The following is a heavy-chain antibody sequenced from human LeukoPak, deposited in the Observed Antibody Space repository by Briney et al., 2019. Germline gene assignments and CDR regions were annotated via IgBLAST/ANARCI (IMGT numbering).Heavy chain of an antibody. CDR3: ARSCGGDCYYYFDY. Sequence: SQALSLACTVSGGSISSGGYYWSWIRQHPGKGLEWIGYIYYSGSTYYNPSLKSRVTISVDTSKNQFSLKLSSVTAADTAVYYCARSCGGDCYYYFDYWGQGTLVTVSS. CDR2: IYYSGST. CDR1: GGSISSGGYY. D-gene: IGHD2-21*02. J-gene: IGHJ4*02. V-gene: IGHV4-31*03.